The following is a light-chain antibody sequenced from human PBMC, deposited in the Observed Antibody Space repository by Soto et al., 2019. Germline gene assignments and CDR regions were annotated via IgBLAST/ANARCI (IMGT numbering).Light chain of an antibody. Sequence: EIVLTQSPGTLSLSPGERATLSCRASQSVSSIYLAWYQQQPGQAPRLLIYGASSRATGIPDRFSGSGSGTDFTLTISRLEPEDSSVYYCQPYGSSPWTFGQGTKVEIK. J-gene: IGKJ1*01. V-gene: IGKV3-20*01. CDR3: QPYGSSPWT. CDR1: QSVSSIY. CDR2: GAS.